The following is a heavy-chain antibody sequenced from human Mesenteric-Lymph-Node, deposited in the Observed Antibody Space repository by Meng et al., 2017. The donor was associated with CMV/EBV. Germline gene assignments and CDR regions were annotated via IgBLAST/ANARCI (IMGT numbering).Heavy chain of an antibody. CDR3: ARGLQRVPAAVNFDY. D-gene: IGHD2-2*01. J-gene: IGHJ4*02. Sequence: SETLSLTCAISGDSVSSNSAAWNWIRQSPSRGLEWLGRTYYRSKWYNDYAVSVKSRITINPDTSKNQFSLQLNSVTPEDTAVYYCARGLQRVPAAVNFDYWGQGTLVTVSS. CDR1: GDSVSSNSAA. V-gene: IGHV6-1*01. CDR2: TYYRSKWYN.